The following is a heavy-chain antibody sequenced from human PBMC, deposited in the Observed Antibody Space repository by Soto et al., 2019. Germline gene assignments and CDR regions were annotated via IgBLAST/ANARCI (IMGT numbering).Heavy chain of an antibody. J-gene: IGHJ3*02. CDR3: ARAHRGYSSGRHAFDI. CDR1: GGSFSGYY. CDR2: INHSGST. V-gene: IGHV4-34*01. D-gene: IGHD6-19*01. Sequence: SETLSLTCAVYGGSFSGYYWSWIRQPPGKGLEWIGEINHSGSTNYNPSLKSRVTISVDTSKNQFSLKLSSVTAADTAVYYCARAHRGYSSGRHAFDIWGQGTMVTVSS.